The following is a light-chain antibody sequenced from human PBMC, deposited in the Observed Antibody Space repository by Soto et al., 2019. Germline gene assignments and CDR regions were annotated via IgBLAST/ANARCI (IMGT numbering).Light chain of an antibody. CDR1: QAISSW. CDR3: QQYNSYST. V-gene: IGKV1-5*03. J-gene: IGKJ5*01. Sequence: DIQPPQSPPTLSASAAARVTITCGASQAISSWLAWYQQKPGKAPKLLIYKASSLDSGVPSRFSGSGSGTEFTLTISSLQPDDFATYYCQQYNSYSTFGQGTRLEIK. CDR2: KAS.